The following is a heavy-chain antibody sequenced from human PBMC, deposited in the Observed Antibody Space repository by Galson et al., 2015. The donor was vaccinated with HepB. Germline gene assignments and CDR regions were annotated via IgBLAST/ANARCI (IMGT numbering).Heavy chain of an antibody. Sequence: SLRLSCAASGFTFSGSTMHWVRQASGKGLEWVGHVRSKADNYATAYGESVKGRFTISRDDSKSTAYLQMNSLKTDDTAVYYCASLGVTVAGAPVGYWGQGTPVTVSS. CDR2: VRSKADNYAT. J-gene: IGHJ4*02. CDR1: GFTFSGST. CDR3: ASLGVTVAGAPVGY. D-gene: IGHD6-19*01. V-gene: IGHV3-73*01.